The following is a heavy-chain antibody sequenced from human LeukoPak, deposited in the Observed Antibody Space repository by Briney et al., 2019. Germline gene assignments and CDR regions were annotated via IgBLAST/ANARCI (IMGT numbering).Heavy chain of an antibody. D-gene: IGHD2-15*01. CDR3: ARKQSSYSPFDY. CDR2: IYYSGST. CDR1: GGSISSSSYY. V-gene: IGHV4-39*01. Sequence: SETLSLTCTVSGGSISSSSYYWGWIRQPPGKGLEWIGSIYYSGSTYYNPSLKSRVTISVDTSKNQFSLKLSSVTAADTAVYYCARKQSSYSPFDYWGQGTLVTVSS. J-gene: IGHJ4*02.